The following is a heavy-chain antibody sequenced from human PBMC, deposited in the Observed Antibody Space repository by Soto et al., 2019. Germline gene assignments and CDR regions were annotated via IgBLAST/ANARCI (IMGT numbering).Heavy chain of an antibody. CDR3: ARDSPGGGYYYGMDV. CDR2: IVPVLGTS. J-gene: IGHJ6*02. D-gene: IGHD3-16*01. Sequence: QGQLEQSGAEVRKPGSSVKVSCKASGGSFSSYAISWVRQAPGQGLEWMGGIVPVLGTSHSAQKFQGRVTFSPDDSATTAYMELSSLRSEYTAVYYCARDSPGGGYYYGMDVWGQGTTVTVSS. CDR1: GGSFSSYA. V-gene: IGHV1-69*01.